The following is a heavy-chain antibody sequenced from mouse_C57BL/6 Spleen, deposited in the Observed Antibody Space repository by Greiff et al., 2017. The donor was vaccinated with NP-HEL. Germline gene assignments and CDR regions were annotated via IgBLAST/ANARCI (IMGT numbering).Heavy chain of an antibody. CDR3: ARLSGGFDY. CDR1: GYSFTGYY. D-gene: IGHD3-1*01. V-gene: IGHV1-43*01. Sequence: VQLQQSGPELVKPGASVKISCKASGYSFTGYYMHWVKHSSEKSLEWIGEINPSTGGTSYNQKFKGKATLTVDKSSSTAYMQLRSLTSEASAVYYCARLSGGFDYWGKGTTLTVSS. CDR2: INPSTGGT. J-gene: IGHJ2*01.